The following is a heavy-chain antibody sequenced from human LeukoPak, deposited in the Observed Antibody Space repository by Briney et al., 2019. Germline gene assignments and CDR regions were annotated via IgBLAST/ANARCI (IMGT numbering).Heavy chain of an antibody. Sequence: ASVKVSCKASDYTFSNYGYNWVRQAPGQGLEWMGWISAYNGDTNYAQKFQGRLTMTTDASTRTAYMELKSLRSDDTAVYYCAREGSCSGGSCRLDYWGQGTLVTAFS. CDR3: AREGSCSGGSCRLDY. J-gene: IGHJ4*02. CDR1: DYTFSNYG. D-gene: IGHD2-15*01. CDR2: ISAYNGDT. V-gene: IGHV1-18*01.